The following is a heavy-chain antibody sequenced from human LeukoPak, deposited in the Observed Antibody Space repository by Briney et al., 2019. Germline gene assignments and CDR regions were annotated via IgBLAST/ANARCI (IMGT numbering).Heavy chain of an antibody. D-gene: IGHD5-18*01. J-gene: IGHJ3*02. CDR1: GYTFTSYD. Sequence: ASVKVSCKASGYTFTSYDINWVRQATGQGLEWMGWMNPNSGNTGYAQKFQGRVTITRNTSISTAYMELSSLRSEDTAVYYCARASELWSPADIWGQGTMVTVSS. V-gene: IGHV1-8*03. CDR3: ARASELWSPADI. CDR2: MNPNSGNT.